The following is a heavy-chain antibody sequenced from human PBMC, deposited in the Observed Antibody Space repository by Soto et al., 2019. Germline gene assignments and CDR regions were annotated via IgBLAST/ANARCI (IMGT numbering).Heavy chain of an antibody. CDR2: IRSKANSYAT. J-gene: IGHJ6*03. Sequence: GGSLRLSCAASGFTFSGSAMHWVRQASGKGLEWAGRIRSKANSYATAYAASVKGRFTISRDDSKNTAYLQMNSLKTEDTAVYYCTRQATVTTLYYYYMDVWGKGTTVTVSS. V-gene: IGHV3-73*01. CDR1: GFTFSGSA. CDR3: TRQATVTTLYYYYMDV. D-gene: IGHD4-17*01.